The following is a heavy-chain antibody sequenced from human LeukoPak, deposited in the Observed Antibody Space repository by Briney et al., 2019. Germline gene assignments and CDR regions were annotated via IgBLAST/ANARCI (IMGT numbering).Heavy chain of an antibody. Sequence: GGSLRLSCAASGFTFSSYEMNWVRQAPGKGLEWVSYISSSGSTIYYADSVKGRFTISRDNAKNSLYLQMNSLRAEDTAVYYCAREIYDSSGYYYFFDYWGQGTLVTVSS. J-gene: IGHJ4*02. CDR1: GFTFSSYE. CDR3: AREIYDSSGYYYFFDY. V-gene: IGHV3-48*03. CDR2: ISSSGSTI. D-gene: IGHD3-22*01.